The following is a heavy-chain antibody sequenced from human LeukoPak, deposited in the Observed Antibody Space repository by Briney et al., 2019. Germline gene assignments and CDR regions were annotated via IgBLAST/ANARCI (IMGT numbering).Heavy chain of an antibody. CDR3: ARSAMIVVVTTLDY. J-gene: IGHJ4*02. CDR2: ISYGGSNK. Sequence: GRSLRLSCAASGFTFSSYAMHWVRQAPGKGLEWVAVISYGGSNKYYADSVKGRFTISRDNSKNTLYLQMNSLRAEDTAVYYCARSAMIVVVTTLDYWGQGTLVTVSS. CDR1: GFTFSSYA. V-gene: IGHV3-30-3*01. D-gene: IGHD3-22*01.